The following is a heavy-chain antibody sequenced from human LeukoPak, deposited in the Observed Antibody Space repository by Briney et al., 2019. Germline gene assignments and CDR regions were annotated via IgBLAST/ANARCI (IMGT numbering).Heavy chain of an antibody. Sequence: SETLSLTCAVYGGSFSGYSWSWIRKPPGKGLEWIGEVNHSGKTNYNPSLKSRVTISVDTSKNQFSLNLRSVTAADTAVYYCARGQFQRDYWGQGTLVTVSS. CDR3: ARGQFQRDY. J-gene: IGHJ4*02. V-gene: IGHV4-34*01. CDR2: VNHSGKT. CDR1: GGSFSGYS.